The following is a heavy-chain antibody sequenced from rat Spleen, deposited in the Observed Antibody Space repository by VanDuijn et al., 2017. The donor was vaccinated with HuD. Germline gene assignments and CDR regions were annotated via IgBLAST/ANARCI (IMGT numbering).Heavy chain of an antibody. J-gene: IGHJ1*01. Sequence: EVQLQESGPGLVKPSQSLSLTCSVTGYSITSNYWGWIRKFPGNKMEWMGYIDYSGRTSYNPSLKSRISITRDISKNQFFLQLNSVTTEDTATYYCARSGVGAGDYWYFDFWGPGTMVTVSS. CDR3: ARSGVGAGDYWYFDF. D-gene: IGHD5-1*01. V-gene: IGHV3-1*01. CDR1: GYSITSNY. CDR2: IDYSGRT.